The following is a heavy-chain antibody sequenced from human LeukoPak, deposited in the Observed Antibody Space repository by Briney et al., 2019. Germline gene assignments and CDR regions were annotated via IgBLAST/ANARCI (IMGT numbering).Heavy chain of an antibody. CDR3: ARHVVVVPAAITYFDY. CDR2: IYYSGST. J-gene: IGHJ4*02. Sequence: SETLSLTCTVSGDSISFTIYYWGWMRQPPRKWLGWIGTIYYSGSTYYNLSLKSRVTISVDTYKNQFSLKLSSVPAADTGVYYCARHVVVVPAAITYFDYWGQGTLVTVSS. CDR1: GDSISFTIYY. V-gene: IGHV4-39*01. D-gene: IGHD2-2*01.